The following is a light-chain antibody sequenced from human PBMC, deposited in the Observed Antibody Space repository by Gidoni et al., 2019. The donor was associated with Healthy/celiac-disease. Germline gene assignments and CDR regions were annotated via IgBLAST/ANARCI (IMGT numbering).Light chain of an antibody. Sequence: EIGMRQSQATLAVSPGERATLSCRASQSVSSNLAWYQQKPGQAPRLLIYCASTRATGIPARFSGSGSGTEFTLTISSLQSEDFAVSYCQQYNNWPFTFGPGTKVDIK. CDR3: QQYNNWPFT. CDR2: CAS. V-gene: IGKV3-15*01. CDR1: QSVSSN. J-gene: IGKJ3*01.